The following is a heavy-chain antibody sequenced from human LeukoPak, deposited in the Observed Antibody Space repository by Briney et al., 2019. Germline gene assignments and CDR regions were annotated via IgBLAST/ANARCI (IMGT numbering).Heavy chain of an antibody. J-gene: IGHJ3*02. V-gene: IGHV3-43*02. Sequence: GGSLRLSCAASGFTFDDYAMHWVRQAPGKGLEWVSLISGDGGSTYYADSVKGRFTVSRDNSKNFLYLQMNSLRTEDTALYYCAKDMRGSLFFDIWGQGTMVTVSS. CDR2: ISGDGGST. CDR1: GFTFDDYA. CDR3: AKDMRGSLFFDI.